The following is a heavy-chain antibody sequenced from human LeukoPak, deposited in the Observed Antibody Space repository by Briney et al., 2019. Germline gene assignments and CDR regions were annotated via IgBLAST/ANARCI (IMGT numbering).Heavy chain of an antibody. V-gene: IGHV1-2*02. CDR2: INPNSGGT. CDR3: ARGVAAAGSRLDP. D-gene: IGHD6-13*01. Sequence: ASVKVSCKTSGYSFTGDYIHWVRQAPGQGFEWLGWINPNSGGTNYAQKFQDSVSMTRDTSINTAYMELSSLRLDDTAVYYCARGVAAAGSRLDPWGQGTLITVSS. J-gene: IGHJ5*02. CDR1: GYSFTGDY.